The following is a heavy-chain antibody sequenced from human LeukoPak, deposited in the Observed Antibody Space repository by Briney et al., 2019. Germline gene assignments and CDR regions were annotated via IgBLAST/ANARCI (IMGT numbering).Heavy chain of an antibody. V-gene: IGHV4-4*02. CDR3: ARHGGNSIGAPFDY. CDR1: GGSISSSNW. Sequence: SETLSLTCAVSGGSISSSNWWSWVRQPPGKGLEWIGEIYHSGSTNYNPSLKSRVTISVDKSKNQFSLKLSSVTAADTAVYYCARHGGNSIGAPFDYWGQGTLVTVSS. J-gene: IGHJ4*02. D-gene: IGHD4-23*01. CDR2: IYHSGST.